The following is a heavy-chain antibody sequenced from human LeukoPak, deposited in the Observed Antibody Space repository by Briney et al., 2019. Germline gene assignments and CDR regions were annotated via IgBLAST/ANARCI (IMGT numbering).Heavy chain of an antibody. CDR3: ARVGRDYDFWSGYYQAEHFQH. V-gene: IGHV1-2*02. J-gene: IGHJ1*01. D-gene: IGHD3-3*01. CDR1: GYTFTSYG. CDR2: INPNSGGT. Sequence: ASVKVSCKASGYTFTSYGISWVRQAPGQGLEWMGWINPNSGGTNYAQKFQGRVTMTRDTSISTAYMELRNLRSDDTAVYYCARVGRDYDFWSGYYQAEHFQHWGQGTLVTVSS.